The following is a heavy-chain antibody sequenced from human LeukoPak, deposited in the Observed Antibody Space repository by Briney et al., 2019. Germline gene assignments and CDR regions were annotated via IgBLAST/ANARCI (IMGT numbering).Heavy chain of an antibody. J-gene: IGHJ4*02. CDR3: ARNDDILTGPDY. V-gene: IGHV4-59*08. CDR2: IYYSGST. D-gene: IGHD3-9*01. Sequence: SETLSLTCTVSGGSISSYYWSWIRQPPGKGLEWIGYIYYSGSTNYNPSLKSRVTISVDTSKNQFSLKLSSVTAADTAVYYCARNDDILTGPDYWGQGTLVTVSS. CDR1: GGSISSYY.